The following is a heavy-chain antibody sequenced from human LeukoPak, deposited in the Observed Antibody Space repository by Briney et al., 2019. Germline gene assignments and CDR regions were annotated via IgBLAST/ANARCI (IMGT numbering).Heavy chain of an antibody. Sequence: GGSLRLSCAASGFTFSSYGMHWVRQAPGKGLEWVAVISYDGSNKYYADSVKGRFTISRDNSKNTLYLQMNSLRAEDTAVYYCARLYYYDSSGYYPYYFDYWGQGTLVTVSS. V-gene: IGHV3-30*03. D-gene: IGHD3-22*01. J-gene: IGHJ4*02. CDR1: GFTFSSYG. CDR3: ARLYYYDSSGYYPYYFDY. CDR2: ISYDGSNK.